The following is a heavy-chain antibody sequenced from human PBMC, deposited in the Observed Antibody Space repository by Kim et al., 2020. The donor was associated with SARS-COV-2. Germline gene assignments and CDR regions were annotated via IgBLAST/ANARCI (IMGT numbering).Heavy chain of an antibody. Sequence: GGSLRLSCAASGFTFSGCAMHWVRQAPDKGLEWVAVISYDGSKKYYADSVKGRFTISRDNSKNTRYLQMNSLRAEDTAVYYCARDEDGSGSTPLRYWGQGTMVTVSS. CDR2: ISYDGSKK. V-gene: IGHV3-30*04. CDR3: ARDEDGSGSTPLRY. D-gene: IGHD3-10*01. CDR1: GFTFSGCA. J-gene: IGHJ4*02.